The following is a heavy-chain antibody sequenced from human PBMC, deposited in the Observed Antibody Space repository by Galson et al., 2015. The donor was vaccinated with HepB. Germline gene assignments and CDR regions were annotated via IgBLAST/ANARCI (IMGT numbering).Heavy chain of an antibody. CDR2: ISGSGGST. V-gene: IGHV3-23*01. CDR1: GFTFSSYA. D-gene: IGHD2-2*01. Sequence: SLRLSCAASGFTFSSYAMSWARQAPGKGLEWVSAISGSGGSTYYADSVKGRFTISRDNSKNTLYLQMNSLRAEDTAVYYCAKGGVPAAMWGPTGYYGMDVWGQGTTVTVSS. CDR3: AKGGVPAAMWGPTGYYGMDV. J-gene: IGHJ6*02.